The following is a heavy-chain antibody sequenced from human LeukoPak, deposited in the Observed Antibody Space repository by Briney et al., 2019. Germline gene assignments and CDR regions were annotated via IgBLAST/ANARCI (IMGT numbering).Heavy chain of an antibody. Sequence: PGGSLRLSCAASGFTFSDRYMDWVRQAPGKGLEWVGRTRNKAKSYTTEYAASVKGRFTISRDDSKNSLYLQMNSLRAEDTAVYYCAKDRDDYGDYLFDYWGQGTLVTVSS. CDR3: AKDRDDYGDYLFDY. V-gene: IGHV3-72*01. J-gene: IGHJ4*02. D-gene: IGHD4-17*01. CDR1: GFTFSDRY. CDR2: TRNKAKSYTT.